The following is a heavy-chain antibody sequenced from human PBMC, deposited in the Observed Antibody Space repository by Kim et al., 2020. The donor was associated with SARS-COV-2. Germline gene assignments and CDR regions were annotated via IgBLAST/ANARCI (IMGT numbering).Heavy chain of an antibody. D-gene: IGHD6-25*01. V-gene: IGHV3-23*01. CDR3: TKKGAAADPYYYFGMDV. J-gene: IGHJ6*01. Sequence: GGSLRLSCAASGFNFAYFDMTWVRQAPGKGLEWVAAVSESGSNTFYADSVKGRFTISRDNSRNTVYLEMNKLRAEDTARYYCTKKGAAADPYYYFGMDV. CDR2: VSESGSNT. CDR1: GFNFAYFD.